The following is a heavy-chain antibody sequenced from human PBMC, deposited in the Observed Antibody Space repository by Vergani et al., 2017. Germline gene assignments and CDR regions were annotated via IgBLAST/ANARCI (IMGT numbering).Heavy chain of an antibody. D-gene: IGHD6-19*01. J-gene: IGHJ4*02. V-gene: IGHV1-2*02. CDR3: AREGIAVAGTQY. Sequence: QVQLVQSGAEVKKPGASVKVSCKASGYTFTSYDINWVRQATGQGLEWMGWINPISGGTNYAQKFQGRVTMTRDTSISTADMELSRLRSDDTAVYYCAREGIAVAGTQYWGQGTLVTVSS. CDR1: GYTFTSYD. CDR2: INPISGGT.